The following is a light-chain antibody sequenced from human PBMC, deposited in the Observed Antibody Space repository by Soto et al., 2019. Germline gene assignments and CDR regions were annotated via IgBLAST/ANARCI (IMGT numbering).Light chain of an antibody. Sequence: EIVLTQSPATLSLSPGERATLSCRASQSVSSYLAWYQQKPGQAPRLLIYDASNRATGIPARFSGSGSGTDCTLAISSLEPEDFAVYYCQQRSNWPRTWTFGQGTKVEIK. J-gene: IGKJ1*01. CDR2: DAS. V-gene: IGKV3-11*01. CDR1: QSVSSY. CDR3: QQRSNWPRTWT.